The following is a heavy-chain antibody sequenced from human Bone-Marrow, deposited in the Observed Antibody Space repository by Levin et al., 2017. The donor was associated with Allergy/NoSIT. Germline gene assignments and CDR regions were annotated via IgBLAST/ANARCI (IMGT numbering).Heavy chain of an antibody. D-gene: IGHD6-13*01. V-gene: IGHV3-11*01. Sequence: PGGSLRLSCAASGFTFSDHYMSWIRQAPGKGLEWVSYISSSDSNIQYADSVKGRFTISRDNAKKSLYLQMNSLRVEDTAVYYCARGRQQVVREFDYWGQGTLVTVSS. CDR2: ISSSDSNI. CDR1: GFTFSDHY. CDR3: ARGRQQVVREFDY. J-gene: IGHJ4*02.